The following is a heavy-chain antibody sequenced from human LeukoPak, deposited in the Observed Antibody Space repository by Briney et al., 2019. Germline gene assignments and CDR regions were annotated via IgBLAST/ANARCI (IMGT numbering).Heavy chain of an antibody. V-gene: IGHV3-23*01. CDR2: ISGSGGST. CDR1: GFTFSSYA. Sequence: PGGSLRLSCAASGFTFSSYAMSWVRQAPGKGLEWVSAISGSGGSTYYADSVKGRFTISRDNSKNTLYLQMNSLRAEDTAVYYCAKSLNWFLVGATIYFDYWGQGTLVTVSS. J-gene: IGHJ4*02. CDR3: AKSLNWFLVGATIYFDY. D-gene: IGHD1-26*01.